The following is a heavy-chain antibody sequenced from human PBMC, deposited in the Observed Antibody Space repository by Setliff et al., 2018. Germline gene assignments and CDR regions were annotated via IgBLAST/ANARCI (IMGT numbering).Heavy chain of an antibody. V-gene: IGHV4-39*02. CDR1: GGSISSSGYY. Sequence: SETLSLTCTVSGGSISSSGYYWGWIRQPTGKGLEWIGTIYYSGSTYYNPSLKGRVTISVDTSKNHFSLKLTSVTAADTAVYYCARMAVRVASRPSSPLDYYYYMDLWGKGATVTVSS. D-gene: IGHD6-6*01. CDR2: IYYSGST. J-gene: IGHJ6*03. CDR3: ARMAVRVASRPSSPLDYYYYMDL.